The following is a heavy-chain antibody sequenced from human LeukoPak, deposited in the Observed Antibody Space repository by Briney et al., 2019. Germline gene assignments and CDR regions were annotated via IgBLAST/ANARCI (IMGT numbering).Heavy chain of an antibody. CDR2: INWNSGSI. CDR3: AKDPSDSSGWYGPSYYYYGMDV. D-gene: IGHD6-19*01. Sequence: PGGSLRLSCAASGFTFDDYAMHWVRQVPGKGLRWISGINWNSGSIGYADSVKGRFTISRDNAKNSLYLQMNSLRAEDTAVYYCAKDPSDSSGWYGPSYYYYGMDVWGQGTTVTVSS. J-gene: IGHJ6*02. V-gene: IGHV3-9*01. CDR1: GFTFDDYA.